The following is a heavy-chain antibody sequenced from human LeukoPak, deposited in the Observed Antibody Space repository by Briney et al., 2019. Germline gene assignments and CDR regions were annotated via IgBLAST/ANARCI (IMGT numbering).Heavy chain of an antibody. J-gene: IGHJ4*02. CDR1: GFTFSNYV. CDR2: ISYDGSNK. CDR3: ASLHTMVRGHLPDFDY. D-gene: IGHD3-10*01. Sequence: SGRSLRLSCAASGFTFSNYVMHWVRQAPGKGLEWVAVISYDGSNKYYADSVKGRFTISRDNSKNTLYLQMNSLRAEDTAVYYCASLHTMVRGHLPDFDYWGQGTLVTVSS. V-gene: IGHV3-30-3*01.